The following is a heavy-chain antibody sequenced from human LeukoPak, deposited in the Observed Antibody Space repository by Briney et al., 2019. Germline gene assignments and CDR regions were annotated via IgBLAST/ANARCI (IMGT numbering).Heavy chain of an antibody. J-gene: IGHJ4*02. V-gene: IGHV3-23*01. CDR1: GFTFSSSA. CDR3: AKLLRGVVVPYFDS. Sequence: GGSLRLSCAASGFTFSSSAMSWVRQAPRKGLEWVSAISGNGDRTHYAASVKGRFTVSRDTSTNTLFLQLNSLRAEDTAIYYCAKLLRGVVVPYFDSWGQGTLVTVSS. CDR2: ISGNGDRT. D-gene: IGHD3-10*01.